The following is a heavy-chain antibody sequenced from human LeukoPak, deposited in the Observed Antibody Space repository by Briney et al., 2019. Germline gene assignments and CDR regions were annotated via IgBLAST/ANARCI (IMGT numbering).Heavy chain of an antibody. V-gene: IGHV4-39*01. CDR1: GGSISSSSYY. Sequence: PSETLSLTCTVSGGSISSSSYYWGWIRQPPGKGLEWIGSIYYSGSTYYNPSLKSRVTISVDTSKNQFSLKLSSVTAADTAVYYCAKGSYGTYYYYYYMDVWGKGTTVTISS. CDR3: AKGSYGTYYYYYYMDV. J-gene: IGHJ6*03. CDR2: IYYSGST. D-gene: IGHD5-18*01.